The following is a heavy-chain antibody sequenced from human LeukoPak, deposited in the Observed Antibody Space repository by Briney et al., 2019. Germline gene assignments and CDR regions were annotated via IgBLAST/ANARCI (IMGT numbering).Heavy chain of an antibody. CDR3: AREQGGSGTYGVDY. CDR1: GYTLTELS. V-gene: IGHV1-24*01. CDR2: FDPEDGET. Sequence: ASVKVSCKVSGYTLTELSMHWVRQAPGKGLEWMGGFDPEDGETIYAQKFQGRVTMTEDTSTDTAYMELSSLRSDDTAVYYCAREQGGSGTYGVDYWGQGTLVTVSS. J-gene: IGHJ4*02. D-gene: IGHD1-26*01.